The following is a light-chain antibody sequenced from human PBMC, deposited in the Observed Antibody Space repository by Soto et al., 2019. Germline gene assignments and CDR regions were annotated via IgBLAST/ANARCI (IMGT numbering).Light chain of an antibody. CDR3: QQYGSSSWT. CDR1: QSVSSN. J-gene: IGKJ1*01. V-gene: IGKV3-20*01. Sequence: EIVLTQSPGTLSLSPGERATLSCRASQSVSSNLAWYQQQPGQAPRLLIYGSSNRATGIPDRFSGSGSGTDFTLTISRLEPEDFAVYYCQQYGSSSWTFGQGTKVDI. CDR2: GSS.